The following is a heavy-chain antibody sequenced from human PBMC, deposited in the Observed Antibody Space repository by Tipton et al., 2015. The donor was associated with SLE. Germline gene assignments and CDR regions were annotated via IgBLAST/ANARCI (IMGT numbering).Heavy chain of an antibody. CDR3: ARDGLGISWYFDL. CDR2: LYHSGRT. J-gene: IGHJ2*01. Sequence: TLSLTCAVSGYSISSDCYWGWIRQPPGKGLEWIGSLYHSGRTYYNPSLKSRVTISVSTMNQFSLKLSSVTAADTAVYYCARDGLGISWYFDLWGRGTLVTVSS. D-gene: IGHD3/OR15-3a*01. V-gene: IGHV4-38-2*02. CDR1: GYSISSDCY.